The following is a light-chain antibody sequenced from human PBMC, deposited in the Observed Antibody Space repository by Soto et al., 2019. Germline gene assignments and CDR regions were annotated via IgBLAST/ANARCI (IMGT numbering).Light chain of an antibody. CDR2: DAS. V-gene: IGKV3-11*01. CDR3: QHRSSWPGA. J-gene: IGKJ3*01. CDR1: QSVSSY. Sequence: EIVLKHSPGTLSLTPGDRATLSCRASQSVSSYLAWYQQKPGQAPRLLIYDASNRATGIPARFSGSGSGTDFTLTISSLEPEDFAVYYCQHRSSWPGAFGPGTKVDIK.